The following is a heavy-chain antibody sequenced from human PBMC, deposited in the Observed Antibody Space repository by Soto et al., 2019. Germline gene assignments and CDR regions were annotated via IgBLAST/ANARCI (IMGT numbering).Heavy chain of an antibody. CDR2: ISSSGSTI. CDR3: ARATGDFWSGYLLHPFDY. Sequence: GGSLRLSCAASGFTFSDYYMSWIRQAPGKGLEWVSYISSSGSTIYYADSVKGRFTISRDNAKNSLYLQMNSLRAEDTAVYYCARATGDFWSGYLLHPFDYWGQGTLVTVSS. CDR1: GFTFSDYY. V-gene: IGHV3-11*01. D-gene: IGHD3-3*01. J-gene: IGHJ4*02.